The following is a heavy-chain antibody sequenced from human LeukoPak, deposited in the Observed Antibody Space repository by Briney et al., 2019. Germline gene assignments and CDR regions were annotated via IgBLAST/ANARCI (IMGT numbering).Heavy chain of an antibody. CDR2: INSDGSWT. D-gene: IGHD2/OR15-2a*01. CDR1: GSYW. Sequence: GGSLRLSCAASGSYWMHWVRQAPGKGLVWVSHINSDGSWTSYADSVKGRFTVSKDNAKNTVYLQMNNLRAEDTAVYYCVSFYETYWGRGTLVTVSS. J-gene: IGHJ4*02. CDR3: VSFYETY. V-gene: IGHV3-74*01.